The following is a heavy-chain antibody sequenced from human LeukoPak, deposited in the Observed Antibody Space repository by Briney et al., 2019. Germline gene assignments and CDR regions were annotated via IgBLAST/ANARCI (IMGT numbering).Heavy chain of an antibody. CDR2: IIPIFGTA. CDR3: ARVAGPGLIRHRYKNWFDP. Sequence: GASVKVSCKASGGTFSSYAISWVRQAPGQGLEWMGGIIPIFGTANYAQKFQGRVTITADKSTSTAYMELSSLRSEDTAVYYCARVAGPGLIRHRYKNWFDPWGQGTLVTVSS. CDR1: GGTFSSYA. V-gene: IGHV1-69*06. J-gene: IGHJ5*02. D-gene: IGHD1-1*01.